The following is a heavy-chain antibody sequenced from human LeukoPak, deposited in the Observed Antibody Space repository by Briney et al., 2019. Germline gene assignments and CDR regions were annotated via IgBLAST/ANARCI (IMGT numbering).Heavy chain of an antibody. V-gene: IGHV4-61*02. Sequence: TLSXXCTVSGGSISSGSYYWSWIRQPAGKGLEWIGRIYTSGSTNYNPSLKSRVTISVNTSKNQFSLKLSSVTAAETAVYYCXXSGYYPRFDPWGQGTLVTVSS. CDR3: XXSGYYPRFDP. CDR2: IYTSGST. J-gene: IGHJ5*02. CDR1: GGSISSGSYY. D-gene: IGHD3-22*01.